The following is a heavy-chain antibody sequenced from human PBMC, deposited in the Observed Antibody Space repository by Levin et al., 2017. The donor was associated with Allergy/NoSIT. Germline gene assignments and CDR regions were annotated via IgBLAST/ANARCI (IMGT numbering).Heavy chain of an antibody. Sequence: PSETLSLTCTVSGGSISSSSYYWGWIRQPPGKGLEWIGSIYYSGSTYYNPSLKSRVTISVDTSKNQFSLKLSSVTAADTAVYYCARGYSSSLGIGAVDPWGQGTLVTVSS. CDR1: GGSISSSSYY. CDR3: ARGYSSSLGIGAVDP. V-gene: IGHV4-39*01. J-gene: IGHJ5*02. D-gene: IGHD6-13*01. CDR2: IYYSGST.